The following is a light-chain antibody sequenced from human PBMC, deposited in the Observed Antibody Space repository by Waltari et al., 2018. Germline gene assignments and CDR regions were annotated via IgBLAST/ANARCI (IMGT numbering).Light chain of an antibody. CDR3: IIWHSSAAV. CDR1: RAINAASYR. Sequence: QSVLTQPSSLSASPGASARLTCTVRRAINAASYRVHLYQQKPGSPPQFPLKYISDSNKQQGSRVPSRFSWFNEASANACILLISGLQSDEEAYYCCIIWHSSAAVFGGGTKVTVL. V-gene: IGLV5-45*02. CDR2: YISDSNK. J-gene: IGLJ2*01.